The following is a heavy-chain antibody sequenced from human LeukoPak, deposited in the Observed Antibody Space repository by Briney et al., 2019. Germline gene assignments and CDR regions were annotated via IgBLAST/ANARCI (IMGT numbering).Heavy chain of an antibody. V-gene: IGHV4-39*01. CDR3: ARHGGIVGAYFDY. CDR2: IYYSGST. Sequence: SETLSPTCTVSGGSISSSSYYWGWTRQPPGKGLEWIGSIYYSGSTYYNPSLKSRVTISVDTSKNQFSLKLSSVTAADTAVYYCARHGGIVGAYFDYWGQGTLVTVSS. J-gene: IGHJ4*02. CDR1: GGSISSSSYY. D-gene: IGHD1-26*01.